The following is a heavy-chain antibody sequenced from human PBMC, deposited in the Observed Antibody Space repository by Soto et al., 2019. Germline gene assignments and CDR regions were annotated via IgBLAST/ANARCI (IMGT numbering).Heavy chain of an antibody. CDR3: ASMSRTVFPAFDI. V-gene: IGHV4-30-2*01. Sequence: QLQLQESGSGLVKPSQTLSLTCAVSGGSISSGGYSSSWIRQPPGKGLEWIRYIYHSGSTYYNPSLKSRVTISVDRSKNQFSLKLSAVTAADTAVYYCASMSRTVFPAFDIWGQGTMVTVSS. D-gene: IGHD4-17*01. CDR2: IYHSGST. CDR1: GGSISSGGYS. J-gene: IGHJ3*02.